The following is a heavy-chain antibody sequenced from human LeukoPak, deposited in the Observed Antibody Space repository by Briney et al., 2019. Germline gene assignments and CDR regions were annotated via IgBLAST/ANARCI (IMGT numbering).Heavy chain of an antibody. CDR2: ISGSGGPT. V-gene: IGHV3-23*01. CDR3: AKARYTSGWYVFDY. J-gene: IGHJ4*02. Sequence: GGSLRLSCAASGCTFSSYALTWVRQAPGKGLEWVSSISGSGGPTFYAASVKGRFTISRDNSKSTLFLQMNSLRAEDTAIYYCAKARYTSGWYVFDYWGRGTQVTVSS. D-gene: IGHD6-19*01. CDR1: GCTFSSYA.